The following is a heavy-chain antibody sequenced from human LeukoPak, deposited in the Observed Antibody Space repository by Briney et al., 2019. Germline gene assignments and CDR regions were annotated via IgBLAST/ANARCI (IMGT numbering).Heavy chain of an antibody. CDR3: ARAPFRYSSGWYGTLYYYYGMDV. V-gene: IGHV1-69*04. D-gene: IGHD6-19*01. Sequence: GASVTVSCKASGGTFSSYAISWVRQAPAQGLEWMGRIIPILDIAKYAQKFQGRVTITADKSTSTAYMELSSLRSEDTAVYYCARAPFRYSSGWYGTLYYYYGMDVWGQGTTVTVSS. CDR2: IIPILDIA. CDR1: GGTFSSYA. J-gene: IGHJ6*02.